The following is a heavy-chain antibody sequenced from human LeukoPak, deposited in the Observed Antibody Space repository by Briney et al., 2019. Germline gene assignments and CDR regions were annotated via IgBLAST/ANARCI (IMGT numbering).Heavy chain of an antibody. J-gene: IGHJ4*02. D-gene: IGHD2-21*01. Sequence: GGSLRLSCEASGFTFNTYSMNWARQAPGKGLEWVSATSSSDAGTYYADSVRGRFTISRDNSKNTLYLQMNSLRAEDAAVYYCAKAPVTSCRGAYCYPFDYWGQGTLVTVSS. V-gene: IGHV3-23*01. CDR3: AKAPVTSCRGAYCYPFDY. CDR2: TSSSDAGT. CDR1: GFTFNTYS.